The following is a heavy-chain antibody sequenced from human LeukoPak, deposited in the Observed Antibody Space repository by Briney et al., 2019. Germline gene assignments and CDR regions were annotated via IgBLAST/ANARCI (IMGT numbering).Heavy chain of an antibody. J-gene: IGHJ4*02. CDR3: ARDLGSGWSGV. D-gene: IGHD6-19*01. V-gene: IGHV4-59*01. Sequence: KPSETLSLTCTVSGGSISSYYWSWIRQPPGKGLEWIGYIYYSGSTNYNPSLKSRVTISVDTSKNQSSLKLSSVTAADTAVYYCARDLGSGWSGVWGQGTLVTVSS. CDR1: GGSISSYY. CDR2: IYYSGST.